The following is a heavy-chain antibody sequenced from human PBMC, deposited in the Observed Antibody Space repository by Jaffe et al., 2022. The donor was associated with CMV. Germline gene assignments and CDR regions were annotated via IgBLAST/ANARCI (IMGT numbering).Heavy chain of an antibody. CDR2: ISYDGSNK. CDR3: AKDSLRFLEWLLYLEWLGYFDY. D-gene: IGHD3-3*01. CDR1: GFTFSSYG. V-gene: IGHV3-30*18. Sequence: QVQLVESGGGVVQPGRSLRLSCAASGFTFSSYGMHWVRQAPGKGLEWVAVISYDGSNKYYADSVKGRFTISRDNSKNTLYLQMNSLRAEDTAVYYCAKDSLRFLEWLLYLEWLGYFDYWGQGTLVTVSS. J-gene: IGHJ4*02.